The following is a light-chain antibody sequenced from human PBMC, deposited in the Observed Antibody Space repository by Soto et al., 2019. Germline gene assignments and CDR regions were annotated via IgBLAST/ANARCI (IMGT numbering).Light chain of an antibody. CDR1: LTVSTN. CDR2: YAS. Sequence: DIVMTQSPATLSVSPGERATLSCRASLTVSTNLAWYQQKPGQAPRLLIYYASTRATGIPARFSGSGSVKEFTRTISSVQSEDSAVYYCQQYNNWPPGATFGPGTKVEIK. CDR3: QQYNNWPPGAT. J-gene: IGKJ3*01. V-gene: IGKV3-15*01.